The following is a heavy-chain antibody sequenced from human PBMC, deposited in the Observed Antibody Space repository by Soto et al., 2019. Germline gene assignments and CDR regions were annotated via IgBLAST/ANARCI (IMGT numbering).Heavy chain of an antibody. Sequence: EVQLVESGGGLVKPGGSLRLSCAASGFTFSSYSMNWVRQAPGKGLEWVSSISSSSSYIYYADSVKGRFTISRDNAKNSLYLQMNSLRAEDTAVDYCARDWGYYYYYGMDVWGQGTTVTVSS. CDR1: GFTFSSYS. V-gene: IGHV3-21*01. CDR3: ARDWGYYYYYGMDV. D-gene: IGHD3-16*01. J-gene: IGHJ6*02. CDR2: ISSSSSYI.